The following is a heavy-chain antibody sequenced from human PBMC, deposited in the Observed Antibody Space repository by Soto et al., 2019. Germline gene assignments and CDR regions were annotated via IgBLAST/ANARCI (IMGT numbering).Heavy chain of an antibody. CDR1: GGSISSYY. CDR2: IYYSGRT. D-gene: IGHD2-15*01. V-gene: IGHV4-59*08. J-gene: IGHJ4*02. CDR3: ARHYCGGGGCYYFVY. Sequence: QVQLQESGPGLVKSLETLSLTCTVSGGSISSYYWSWIRQPPGTGLEWIGYIYYSGRTNYNPSLKMRVTISVDTSKNQFSQKLTSVTATDTAVYYCARHYCGGGGCYYFVYWGQGTLVTVSS.